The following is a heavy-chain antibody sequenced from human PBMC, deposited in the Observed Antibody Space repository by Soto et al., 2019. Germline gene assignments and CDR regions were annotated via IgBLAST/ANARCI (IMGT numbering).Heavy chain of an antibody. CDR3: AIDGNVAVHGFMFAFDF. J-gene: IGHJ4*02. V-gene: IGHV1-2*06. Sequence: QVQLVQSGAEEKKHGASVRVSCQTSGYRFTAYYIHWVRQAPGQELEWKGRLNLDTGGTTYAQKFQGRVTITSDTYISTAYWELSSLKPDDTAMYYCAIDGNVAVHGFMFAFDFWGQGTLFTGSS. CDR2: LNLDTGGT. D-gene: IGHD1-1*01. CDR1: GYRFTAYY.